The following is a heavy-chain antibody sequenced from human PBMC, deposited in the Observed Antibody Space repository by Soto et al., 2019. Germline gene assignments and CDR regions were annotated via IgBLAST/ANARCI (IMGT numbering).Heavy chain of an antibody. V-gene: IGHV1-18*01. D-gene: IGHD1-7*01. CDR3: ARDRKLELRDY. CDR1: GYTFTSYG. Sequence: ASVKVSCKASGYTFTSYGISWVRQAPGQGLEWMGWISAYNGNTNYAQKLQGRVTITADKSTSTAYMELSSLRSEDTAVYYCARDRKLELRDYWGQGTLVTVSS. CDR2: ISAYNGNT. J-gene: IGHJ4*02.